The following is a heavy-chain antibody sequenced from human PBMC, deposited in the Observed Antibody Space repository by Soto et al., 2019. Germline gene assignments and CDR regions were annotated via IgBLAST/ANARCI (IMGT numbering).Heavy chain of an antibody. V-gene: IGHV1-3*01. Sequence: ASVKGSCKASGYTFTSYARHWVRQAPGQRLEWMGWINAGNGNTKYSQKFQGRVTITRDTSASTAYMELSSLRSEDTAVYYCSRDLPPGPYYYYGMDVWGQGTTVNVSS. CDR1: GYTFTSYA. J-gene: IGHJ6*02. CDR2: INAGNGNT. CDR3: SRDLPPGPYYYYGMDV.